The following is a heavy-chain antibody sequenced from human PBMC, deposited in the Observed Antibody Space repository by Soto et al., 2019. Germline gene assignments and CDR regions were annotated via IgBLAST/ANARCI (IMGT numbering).Heavy chain of an antibody. CDR3: AKKGSGWYFDY. J-gene: IGHJ4*02. D-gene: IGHD6-19*01. CDR1: GFTFSSYA. V-gene: IGHV3-23*01. Sequence: GGSLRLSCAASGFTFSSYAMSWVRQAPGKGLGWVSAISGSGGSTYYADSVKGRFTIARDNSKNTLYLQMNSLRAEDTAVYYCAKKGSGWYFDYWGQGTLVTVSS. CDR2: ISGSGGST.